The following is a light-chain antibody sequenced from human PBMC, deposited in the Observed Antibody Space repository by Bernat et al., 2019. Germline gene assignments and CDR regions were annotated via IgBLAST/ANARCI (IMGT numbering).Light chain of an antibody. CDR1: ETVRSS. CDR3: QQRSDWPPHT. Sequence: EIVLTQSPATLSLSPGDRATLSCRASETVRSSLVWFQQKPGQAPRLLIYNVSKRATGIPGRFSGSGYGTDFTLTIASLEPEDFAVYYCQQRSDWPPHTFGQGTRLEI. J-gene: IGKJ2*01. CDR2: NVS. V-gene: IGKV3-11*01.